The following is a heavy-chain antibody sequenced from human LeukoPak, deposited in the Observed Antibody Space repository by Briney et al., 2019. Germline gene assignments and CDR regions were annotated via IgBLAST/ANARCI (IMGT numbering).Heavy chain of an antibody. Sequence: GGSLRLSCEASGFSFPYGMSWVRQAPGKGLEWVSGITNSGENTYYADSVKGRFTISRDNSKNTLYLQMNSLKAEDTAVYYCARGASSNWYPTGLDWRPKVKRYFDLWGRGTLVTVSS. CDR1: GFSFPYG. CDR2: ITNSGENT. V-gene: IGHV3-23*01. J-gene: IGHJ2*01. CDR3: ARGASSNWYPTGLDWRPKVKRYFDL. D-gene: IGHD6-13*01.